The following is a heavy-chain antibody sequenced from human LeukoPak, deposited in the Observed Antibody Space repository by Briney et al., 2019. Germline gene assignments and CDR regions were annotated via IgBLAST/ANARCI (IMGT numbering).Heavy chain of an antibody. CDR1: GDSVSSNSAA. Sequence: SQTLSLTCAISGDSVSSNSAAWNWIRQSPSRGLEWLGWTYYRSKWYNDYAVSVKSRITINPDTSKNQFSLQLNSVTPEDTAVYYCARDRGRQQLEYYYYYCMDVWGQGTTVTVSS. D-gene: IGHD6-13*01. CDR3: ARDRGRQQLEYYYYYCMDV. J-gene: IGHJ6*02. V-gene: IGHV6-1*01. CDR2: TYYRSKWYN.